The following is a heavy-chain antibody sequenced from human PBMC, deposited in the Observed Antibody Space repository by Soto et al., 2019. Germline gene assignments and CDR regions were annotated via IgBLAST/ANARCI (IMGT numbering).Heavy chain of an antibody. Sequence: GGSLRLSCAASGFTFSSYAMSWVRQAXGKGLEWVSAISGSGGSTYYADSVKGRFTISRDNSKNTLYLQMNSLRAEDTAVYYCARMVRGVILSYYFDYWGQGTLVTVSS. J-gene: IGHJ4*02. CDR1: GFTFSSYA. CDR3: ARMVRGVILSYYFDY. D-gene: IGHD3-10*01. CDR2: ISGSGGST. V-gene: IGHV3-23*01.